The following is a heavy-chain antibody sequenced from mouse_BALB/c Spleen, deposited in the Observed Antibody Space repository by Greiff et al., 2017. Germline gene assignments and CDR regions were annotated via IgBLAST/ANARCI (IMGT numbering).Heavy chain of an antibody. Sequence: EVQGVESGGGLVKPGGSLKLSCAASGFTFSSYTMSWVRQTPEKRLEWVATISSGGSYTYYPDSVKGRFTISRDNAKNTLYLQMSSLKSEDTAMYYCTRDKGYYEDWGQGTTLTVSS. D-gene: IGHD2-3*01. V-gene: IGHV5-6-4*01. J-gene: IGHJ2*01. CDR1: GFTFSSYT. CDR2: ISSGGSYT. CDR3: TRDKGYYED.